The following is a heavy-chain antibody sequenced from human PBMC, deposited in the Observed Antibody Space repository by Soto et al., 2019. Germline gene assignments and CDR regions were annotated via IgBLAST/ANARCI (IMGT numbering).Heavy chain of an antibody. CDR2: MIPILGIA. CDR3: ARDHVLNDSSGYFPFDY. J-gene: IGHJ4*02. CDR1: GGTFSSYT. D-gene: IGHD3-22*01. V-gene: IGHV1-69*08. Sequence: QVQLVQSGAEVKKPGSSVKVSCKASGGTFSSYTISWVRQAPGKGLEWLGRMIPILGIANYAEKFQGRVTITADKSTSTAYMELSSLKSEDTAVYYCARDHVLNDSSGYFPFDYWGQGTLVTVSS.